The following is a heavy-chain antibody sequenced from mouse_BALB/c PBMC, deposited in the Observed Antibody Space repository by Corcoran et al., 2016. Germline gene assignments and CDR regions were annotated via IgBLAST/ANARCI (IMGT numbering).Heavy chain of an antibody. CDR1: GYSITSGYY. CDR3: TRGLLRY. Sequence: DVQLQESGPGLVKHSQSLSLTCSVTGYSITSGYYWNWSRQFPGNKLEWMGYISYDGSNNYNPSLKNRISITRDTSKNQFFLKLNSVTTEDTATYYCTRGLLRYWGQGTTLTVSS. D-gene: IGHD1-1*01. CDR2: ISYDGSN. V-gene: IGHV3-6*02. J-gene: IGHJ2*01.